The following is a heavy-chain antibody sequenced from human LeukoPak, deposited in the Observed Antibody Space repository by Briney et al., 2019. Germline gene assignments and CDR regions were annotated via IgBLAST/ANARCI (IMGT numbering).Heavy chain of an antibody. V-gene: IGHV3-48*02. Sequence: PGGSLRLSCAASGFTFSSFEMNWVRQAPGKGLEWVSYISSSSSTIYYADSVKGRFTISRDNAKNSLYLQMNSLRDEDTAVYYCARDNSPWSTARGDGMDVWGQGTTVTVSS. D-gene: IGHD3-10*01. CDR2: ISSSSSTI. J-gene: IGHJ6*02. CDR1: GFTFSSFE. CDR3: ARDNSPWSTARGDGMDV.